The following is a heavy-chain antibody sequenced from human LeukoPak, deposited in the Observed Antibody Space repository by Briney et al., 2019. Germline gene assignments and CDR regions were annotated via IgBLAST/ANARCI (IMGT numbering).Heavy chain of an antibody. Sequence: SETLSLTCTVSGGYISSSSTYYWGWIRQPPGKGLEWIGSIYYSGSTYYNPSLKSRVTISLDTSKNQFSLKVTSVSAADTAVYYCARSLKISSGWFHNFDYWGQGTLVTVSS. D-gene: IGHD6-19*01. CDR1: GGYISSSSTYY. CDR3: ARSLKISSGWFHNFDY. CDR2: IYYSGST. V-gene: IGHV4-39*01. J-gene: IGHJ4*02.